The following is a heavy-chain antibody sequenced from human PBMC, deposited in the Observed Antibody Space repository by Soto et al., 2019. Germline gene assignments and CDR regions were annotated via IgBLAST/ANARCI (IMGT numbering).Heavy chain of an antibody. D-gene: IGHD4-17*01. CDR2: IYYSGST. Sequence: SETLSLTCTVSGGSISSGGYYWSWIRQHPGKGLEWIGYIYYSGSTYYNPSLKSRVTISVDTSKNQFSPKLSSVTAADTAVYYCARDYGDYYYYGMDVWGQGTTVTVYS. CDR3: ARDYGDYYYYGMDV. J-gene: IGHJ6*02. CDR1: GGSISSGGYY. V-gene: IGHV4-31*03.